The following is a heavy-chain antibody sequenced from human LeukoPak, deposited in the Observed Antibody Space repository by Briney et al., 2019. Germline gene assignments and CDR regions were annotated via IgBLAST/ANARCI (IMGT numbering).Heavy chain of an antibody. V-gene: IGHV3-30*18. J-gene: IGHJ6*02. Sequence: LXLSCAXXXXXXSXXGMXXXRXAXXXXLEXXXVXSXEGSNKYYADSVKGRFTISRDNSKNTLYLQMNSLRAEDTAVYYCAKDDGSYFFVRVYYYYYGMDVWGQGTTVTVSS. CDR3: AKDDGSYFFVRVYYYYYGMDV. D-gene: IGHD1-26*01. CDR2: XSXEGSNK. CDR1: XXXXSXXG.